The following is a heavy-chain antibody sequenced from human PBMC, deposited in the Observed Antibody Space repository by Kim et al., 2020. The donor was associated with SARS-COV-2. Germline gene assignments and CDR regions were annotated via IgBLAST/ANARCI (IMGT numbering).Heavy chain of an antibody. Sequence: SETLSLTCAVSGGSISSYDHYWGWIRQPPGKGLEWIETIDYSGSTYYNSSLKSRLTTSVDTSRNQFSLKLSSVTATDTAVYYCVRHHRLCTNVGCYPGGLDYWGQGTLVTVSS. V-gene: IGHV4-39*01. J-gene: IGHJ4*02. CDR1: GGSISSYDHY. CDR2: IDYSGST. CDR3: VRHHRLCTNVGCYPGGLDY. D-gene: IGHD2-8*01.